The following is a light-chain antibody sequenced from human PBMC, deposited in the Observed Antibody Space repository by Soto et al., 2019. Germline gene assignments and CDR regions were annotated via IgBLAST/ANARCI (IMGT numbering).Light chain of an antibody. Sequence: TLSLSPGERATLSCRASQSVSSYLAWYQQKPGQAPRLLIYDASNRATGIPARFSGSGSGTDFTLTISSLEPEDFAVYYCQQRSNWPPGLTFGGGTKVDIK. CDR2: DAS. J-gene: IGKJ4*01. CDR1: QSVSSY. CDR3: QQRSNWPPGLT. V-gene: IGKV3-11*01.